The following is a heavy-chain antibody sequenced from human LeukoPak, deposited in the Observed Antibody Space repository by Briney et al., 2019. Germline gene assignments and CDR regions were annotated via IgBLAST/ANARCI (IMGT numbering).Heavy chain of an antibody. CDR3: ANVAFYYSSGTYV. V-gene: IGHV3-23*01. CDR1: GFTFSNYA. Sequence: RAGGSLRLSCAASGFTFSNYAMSWVRQAPGKGLEWASSIGGSGSSTYYADSVKGRFTISRDNSKNTLYLQMNSLRAEDTAVYHCANVAFYYSSGTYVWGQGTLVTVSS. J-gene: IGHJ4*02. D-gene: IGHD3-10*01. CDR2: IGGSGSST.